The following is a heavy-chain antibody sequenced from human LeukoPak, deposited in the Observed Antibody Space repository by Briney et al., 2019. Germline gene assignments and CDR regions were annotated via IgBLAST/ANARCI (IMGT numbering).Heavy chain of an antibody. V-gene: IGHV3-7*01. J-gene: IGHJ3*02. D-gene: IGHD5-18*01. Sequence: GGSLRLSCAASGFSFSDSWMTWVRQAPGKGLEWVAFIKGDGSAKKYVDSVKGRFTISRDNAKNSLFLQMNSLRAEETAVYYCERARGWIQHDIWGQGTMVTVSS. CDR2: IKGDGSAK. CDR3: ERARGWIQHDI. CDR1: GFSFSDSW.